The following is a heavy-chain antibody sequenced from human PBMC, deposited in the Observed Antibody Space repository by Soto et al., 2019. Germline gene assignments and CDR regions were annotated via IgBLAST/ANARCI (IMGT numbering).Heavy chain of an antibody. CDR2: ISAYNGNT. CDR3: ARDHGFRSDY. D-gene: IGHD3-10*01. Sequence: QVQLVQSGAEVKKPGASVKVSCKSSGYTFTSYGISWVRQAPGQGLEWMGWISAYNGNTNYAHKLQGRVTMTTDTSTSTASMKRRNLGYDNTAVYYCARDHGFRSDYWGQGTLVTVSS. CDR1: GYTFTSYG. V-gene: IGHV1-18*01. J-gene: IGHJ4*02.